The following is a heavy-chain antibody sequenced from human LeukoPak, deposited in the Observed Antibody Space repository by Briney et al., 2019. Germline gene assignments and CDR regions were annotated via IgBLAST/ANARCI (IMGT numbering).Heavy chain of an antibody. J-gene: IGHJ3*02. V-gene: IGHV1-18*01. CDR3: ARLLGYAFDI. Sequence: ASVKVSCKASGYTFTSYDINWVRQATGQGLEWMGWMNPNSGNTNYAQKLQGRVTMTTDTSTSTAYMELRSLRSDDTAVYYCARLLGYAFDIWGQGTMVTVSS. D-gene: IGHD2-8*02. CDR2: MNPNSGNT. CDR1: GYTFTSYD.